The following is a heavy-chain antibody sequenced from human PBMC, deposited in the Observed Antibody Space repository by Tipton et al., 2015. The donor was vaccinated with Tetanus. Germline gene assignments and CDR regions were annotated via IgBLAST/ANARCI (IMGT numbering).Heavy chain of an antibody. CDR2: IYYSVTT. D-gene: IGHD5-12*01. CDR1: DGPVSSGGHY. V-gene: IGHV4-31*03. CDR3: ARAEVRRGFSGSHYYDL. Sequence: TLSLTCTVSDGPVSSGGHYWGWVRQLPGKGLEWIGCIYYSVTTYYNPSLRSRLSISVDTSKNQFFLSLASGTAADTAIYYCARAEVRRGFSGSHYYDLWGRGILVTVSS. J-gene: IGHJ2*01.